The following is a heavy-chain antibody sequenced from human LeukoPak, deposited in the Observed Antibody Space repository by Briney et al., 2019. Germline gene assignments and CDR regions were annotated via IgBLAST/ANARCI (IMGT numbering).Heavy chain of an antibody. CDR3: ANEAFMSETDAFDF. Sequence: GGSLRLSCAASGFTFSSYAMHWVRQAPGKGQEWVAVISYDGSNKYYADSVKGRFTISRDNSKNTLYLQMNSLRAEDTAVYYCANEAFMSETDAFDFWGQGTGVTVSS. D-gene: IGHD3-16*01. J-gene: IGHJ3*01. CDR1: GFTFSSYA. CDR2: ISYDGSNK. V-gene: IGHV3-30-3*02.